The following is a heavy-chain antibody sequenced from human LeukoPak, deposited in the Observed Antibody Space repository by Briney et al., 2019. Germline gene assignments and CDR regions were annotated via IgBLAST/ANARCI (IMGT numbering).Heavy chain of an antibody. CDR1: GFTFSSYG. CDR2: IRYDGSNK. V-gene: IGHV3-30*02. Sequence: PGGSLRLSCAASGFTFSSYGMHWVRQAPGKGLEWVAFIRYDGSNKYYADSVKGRFTISRDNSKNTLYLQMNSLRAEDTAVYYCAKEGGKFWSGYSPLDYWGQGTLVTVSS. D-gene: IGHD3-3*01. CDR3: AKEGGKFWSGYSPLDY. J-gene: IGHJ4*02.